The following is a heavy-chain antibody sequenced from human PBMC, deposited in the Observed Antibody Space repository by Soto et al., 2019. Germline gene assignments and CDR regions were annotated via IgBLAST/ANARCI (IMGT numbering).Heavy chain of an antibody. J-gene: IGHJ6*02. CDR3: ARPHYTAVSTRTLYGMDV. V-gene: IGHV1-69*13. D-gene: IGHD5-18*01. Sequence: SVKVSCKASGGTFSSYAISWVRQAPGQGLEWMGGIIPIFGTANYAQKFQGRVTITADGSTSTAYMELSSLRSEDTAVYYCARPHYTAVSTRTLYGMDVWGQGTTVTVSS. CDR1: GGTFSSYA. CDR2: IIPIFGTA.